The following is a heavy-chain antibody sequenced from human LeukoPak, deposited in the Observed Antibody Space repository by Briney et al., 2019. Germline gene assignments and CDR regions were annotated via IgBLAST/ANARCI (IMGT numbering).Heavy chain of an antibody. Sequence: GEPLKISCKGSGYSFPIYWIGWVRQMPGKGLEWMGIIYPGDSDTRYSPSFQGQVTISADKSISTAYLQWSSLKASDTAMYYCARQGIVGATPNYYYYGMDVWGQGTTVTVSS. V-gene: IGHV5-51*01. D-gene: IGHD1-26*01. CDR3: ARQGIVGATPNYYYYGMDV. J-gene: IGHJ6*02. CDR2: IYPGDSDT. CDR1: GYSFPIYW.